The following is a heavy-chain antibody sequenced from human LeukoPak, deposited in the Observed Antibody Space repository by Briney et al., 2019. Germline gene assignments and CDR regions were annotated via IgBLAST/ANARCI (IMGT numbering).Heavy chain of an antibody. V-gene: IGHV3-21*01. J-gene: IGHJ6*03. CDR3: ARDYCSSTSCYEPYYYYMDV. CDR1: GFTFSSYS. Sequence: GGSLRLSCAASGFTFSSYSMNWVRQAPGKGLEWVSSISSSSSYIYYADSVKGRFTISRDNAKNSLYLQMNSLRAEDTAVYYCARDYCSSTSCYEPYYYYMDVWGKGTTVTVSS. D-gene: IGHD2-2*01. CDR2: ISSSSSYI.